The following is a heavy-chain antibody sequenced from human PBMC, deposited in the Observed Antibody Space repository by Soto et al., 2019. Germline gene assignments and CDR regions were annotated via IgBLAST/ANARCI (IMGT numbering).Heavy chain of an antibody. CDR3: AKGFIVVVTAIRPDDNFDV. CDR2: ISGSGGTT. D-gene: IGHD2-21*02. J-gene: IGHJ3*01. Sequence: GGFLRLSCTTSGFTFDAYAMSWVLQAKGKGLEWVASISGSGGTTYYADSVKGRFTVSRDTSKNTLFLQMNSLSAEDTAVYYCAKGFIVVVTAIRPDDNFDVWGQGTMVTVSS. V-gene: IGHV3-23*01. CDR1: GFTFDAYA.